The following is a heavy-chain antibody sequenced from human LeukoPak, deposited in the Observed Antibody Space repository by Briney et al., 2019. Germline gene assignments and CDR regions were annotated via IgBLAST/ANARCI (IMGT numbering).Heavy chain of an antibody. D-gene: IGHD5-18*01. J-gene: IGHJ3*02. Sequence: GGSLRLSCAASGFTFDAYAMHWVRQAPGKGLEWVSVIRGGGAVAFYADSVKGRFTISRDNSRNTLYLHMNSLTADDTAVYYCGKSSSSYGNDALDIWGQGTMVTGSS. V-gene: IGHV3-23*01. CDR3: GKSSSSYGNDALDI. CDR1: GFTFDAYA. CDR2: IRGGGAVA.